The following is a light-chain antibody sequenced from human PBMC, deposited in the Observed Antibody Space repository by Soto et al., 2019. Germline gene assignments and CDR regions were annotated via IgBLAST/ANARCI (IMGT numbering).Light chain of an antibody. CDR2: GAS. CDR1: QSVSSSS. J-gene: IGKJ2*01. Sequence: EIVLTQSPGTLSLSPGERATLSCRASQSVSSSSLAWYQQKPGQSPRLLIYGASSRATGIPDRLSGSGSGTDFTLTIGRLEPEDFAVYYCQQYGSSPQTFGQGTKLEIK. V-gene: IGKV3-20*01. CDR3: QQYGSSPQT.